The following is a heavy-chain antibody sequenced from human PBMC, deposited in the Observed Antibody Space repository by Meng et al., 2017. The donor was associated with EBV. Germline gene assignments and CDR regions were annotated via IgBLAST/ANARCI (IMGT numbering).Heavy chain of an antibody. V-gene: IGHV1-2*06. CDR2: INPNSGGT. Sequence: QVHPVQAGCGVKKLRPSVRVPCKASGSTSTCYYMHWVRQAPGQGLEWMGRINPNSGGTNYAQKFQGRVTMTRDTSISTAYMELSRLRSDDTAVYYCARVGIAVAGTGDYWGQGTLVTVSS. CDR1: GSTSTCYY. D-gene: IGHD6-19*01. J-gene: IGHJ4*02. CDR3: ARVGIAVAGTGDY.